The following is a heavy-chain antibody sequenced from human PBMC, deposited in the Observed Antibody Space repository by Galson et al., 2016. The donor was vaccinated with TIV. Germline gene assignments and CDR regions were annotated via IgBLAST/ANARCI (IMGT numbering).Heavy chain of an antibody. CDR2: IIAIFGTT. J-gene: IGHJ4*02. Sequence: SVKVSCKASGGIFNSYAISWVRQAPGQGLEWMGRIIAIFGTTNYAQTFQGRVTITADESKSTVYMELRSLISEDMAVYYCARGSDYDDGSGNQNWGQGTLATVSS. CDR1: GGIFNSYA. D-gene: IGHD3-22*01. CDR3: ARGSDYDDGSGNQN. V-gene: IGHV1-69*15.